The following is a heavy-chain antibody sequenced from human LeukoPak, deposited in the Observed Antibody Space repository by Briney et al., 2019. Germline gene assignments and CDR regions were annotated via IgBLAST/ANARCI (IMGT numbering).Heavy chain of an antibody. J-gene: IGHJ3*02. D-gene: IGHD3-10*01. CDR2: IYTSGTT. CDR1: GASITSGSFY. V-gene: IGHV4-61*02. Sequence: SETLSLTCIVSGASITSGSFYWTWIRQPAGKGLEWIGRIYTSGTTNYNPSLKSRVTISLDTSRNQFSLNLNPVTAADTAMYYCARGWFGDVFDMWGQGTMVTVSS. CDR3: ARGWFGDVFDM.